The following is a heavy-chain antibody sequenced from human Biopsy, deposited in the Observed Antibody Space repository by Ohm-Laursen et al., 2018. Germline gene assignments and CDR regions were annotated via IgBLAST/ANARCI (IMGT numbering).Heavy chain of an antibody. V-gene: IGHV4-31*03. Sequence: TLSLTCRLSGASVKTSGYFWAWIRQRPGKGLEWIGYISYNERTHYNPSLTSRLAISFDTSNNRISLQLRSVSVADTAVYYCVREPKTGTAEAWYFDLWGRGSPVTVPS. D-gene: IGHD3-9*01. CDR1: GASVKTSGYF. J-gene: IGHJ2*01. CDR3: VREPKTGTAEAWYFDL. CDR2: ISYNERT.